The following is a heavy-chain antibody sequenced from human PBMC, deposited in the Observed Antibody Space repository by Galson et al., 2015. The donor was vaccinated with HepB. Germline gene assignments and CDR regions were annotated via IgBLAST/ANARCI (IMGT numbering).Heavy chain of an antibody. V-gene: IGHV3-49*03. J-gene: IGHJ6*02. CDR3: TRDLMGGQLPRPGYYGMDV. CDR2: IRSKAYGGTP. Sequence: LRLSCAGSGFTFGDYAMTWFRQAPGKGLEWVGFIRSKAYGGTPEYASSVKGRFTMSRDDFKSIAYLQMNSLKTEDTAVYYCTRDLMGGQLPRPGYYGMDVWGQGTTVTVSS. CDR1: GFTFGDYA. D-gene: IGHD2-8*01.